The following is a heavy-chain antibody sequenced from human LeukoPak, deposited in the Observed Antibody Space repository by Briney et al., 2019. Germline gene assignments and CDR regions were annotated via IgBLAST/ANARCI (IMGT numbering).Heavy chain of an antibody. Sequence: GGSLRLSCAASGFTFSSYAMSWVRQAPGKGLVWVSAISGSGGSTYYADSVKGRFTISRDNSKNTLYLQMNSLRAEDTAVYYCASRYCTSTNCYAFDIWGQGTMVTVSS. CDR2: ISGSGGST. D-gene: IGHD2-2*01. V-gene: IGHV3-23*01. CDR1: GFTFSSYA. CDR3: ASRYCTSTNCYAFDI. J-gene: IGHJ3*02.